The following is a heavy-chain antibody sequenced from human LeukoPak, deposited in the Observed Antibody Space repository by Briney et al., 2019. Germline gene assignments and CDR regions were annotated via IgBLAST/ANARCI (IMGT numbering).Heavy chain of an antibody. CDR2: INPNSGGT. Sequence: ASVKVSCKASGYTFTGYYMHWVRQAPGQGLEWMGWINPNSGGTNYAQKFQGRVTMTREMSINTAYMELSRLRSDDTAVYYCARDPGGWYSLDYWGQGTLVTVSS. CDR1: GYTFTGYY. CDR3: ARDPGGWYSLDY. V-gene: IGHV1-2*02. D-gene: IGHD2-15*01. J-gene: IGHJ4*02.